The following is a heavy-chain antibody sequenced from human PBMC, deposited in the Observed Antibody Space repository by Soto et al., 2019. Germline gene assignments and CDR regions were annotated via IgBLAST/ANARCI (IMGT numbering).Heavy chain of an antibody. CDR1: GYTFTSYA. J-gene: IGHJ5*02. CDR2: INAGNGNT. D-gene: IGHD2-15*01. V-gene: IGHV1-3*01. CDR3: ARVGCSGGSCYSSWFDP. Sequence: ASVKVSCKASGYTFTSYAMHWVRQAPGQRLEWMGWINAGNGNTKYSQKFQGRVTITRDTSASTAYMELSSLRSEDTAVYYCARVGCSGGSCYSSWFDPWGQGTLVTVS.